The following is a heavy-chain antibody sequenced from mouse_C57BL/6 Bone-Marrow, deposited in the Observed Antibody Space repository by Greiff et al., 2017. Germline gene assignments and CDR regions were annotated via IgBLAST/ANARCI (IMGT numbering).Heavy chain of an antibody. V-gene: IGHV1-81*01. Sequence: VKLQESGAELARPGASVKLSCKASGYTFTSYGISWVKQRTGQGLEWIGEIYPRSGNTYYNEKFKGKATLTADKSSSTAYMELRSLTSEDSAVYFCARGSRWYFDVWGTGTTVTVSS. CDR1: GYTFTSYG. CDR2: IYPRSGNT. CDR3: ARGSRWYFDV. D-gene: IGHD1-1*01. J-gene: IGHJ1*03.